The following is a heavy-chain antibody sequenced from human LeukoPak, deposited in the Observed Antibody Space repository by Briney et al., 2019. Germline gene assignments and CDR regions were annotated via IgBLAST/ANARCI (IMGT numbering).Heavy chain of an antibody. CDR1: GGSFSGYY. D-gene: IGHD2-21*02. J-gene: IGHJ2*01. CDR2: INHSGST. V-gene: IGHV4-34*01. Sequence: SETLSLTCAVYGGSFSGYYWSWIRQPPGKGLEWIGEINHSGSTNYNPSLKSRATISVDTSKNQFSLKLSSVTAADTAVYYCARGSKKSGPVVTAIQYFDLWGRGTLVTVSS. CDR3: ARGSKKSGPVVTAIQYFDL.